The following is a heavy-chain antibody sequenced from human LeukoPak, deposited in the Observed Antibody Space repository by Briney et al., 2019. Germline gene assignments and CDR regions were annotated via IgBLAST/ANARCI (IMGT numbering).Heavy chain of an antibody. D-gene: IGHD7-27*01. Sequence: PGGSLRLSCAASGFTFSDYYMSWIRQAPGKGLEWVGNIKQDGSEKYYVDSVKGRFTISRDNAKNSLYLQMNSLRVEDTAIYYCARDYVWGSSESDYWGQGTLVTVSS. J-gene: IGHJ4*02. CDR2: IKQDGSEK. CDR3: ARDYVWGSSESDY. V-gene: IGHV3-7*01. CDR1: GFTFSDYY.